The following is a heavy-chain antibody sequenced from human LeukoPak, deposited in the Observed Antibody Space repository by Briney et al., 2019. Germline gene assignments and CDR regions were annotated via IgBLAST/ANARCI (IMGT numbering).Heavy chain of an antibody. J-gene: IGHJ3*02. V-gene: IGHV3-30-3*01. CDR3: ARVLYSSGWYDTGSAFDI. CDR2: ISYDGSNK. Sequence: PGRSLRLSCAASGFTFSSYAMHWVRQAPGKGLEWVAVISYDGSNKYYADSVKGRFTISRGNSKNTLYLQMNSLRAEDTAVNYCARVLYSSGWYDTGSAFDIWGQGTMVTVSS. D-gene: IGHD6-19*01. CDR1: GFTFSSYA.